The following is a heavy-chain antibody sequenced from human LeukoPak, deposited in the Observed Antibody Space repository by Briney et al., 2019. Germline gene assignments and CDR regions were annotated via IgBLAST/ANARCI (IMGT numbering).Heavy chain of an antibody. J-gene: IGHJ4*02. D-gene: IGHD4-23*01. CDR1: GFTFSSYS. CDR2: ISSSYSYI. Sequence: GGSLRLSCAASGFTFSSYSMTWVRQAPGKGLEWVSSISSSYSYIYYADSVKGRFTISRDNAKNSLYLQMNSLRAENTAVYYCARESQMTVVTTADYWGQGTLVTVSS. V-gene: IGHV3-21*01. CDR3: ARESQMTVVTTADY.